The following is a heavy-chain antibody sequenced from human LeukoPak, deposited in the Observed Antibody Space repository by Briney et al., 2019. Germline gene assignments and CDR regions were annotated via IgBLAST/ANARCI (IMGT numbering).Heavy chain of an antibody. J-gene: IGHJ5*02. CDR3: ARQTPGIAVAGGLHWFDP. V-gene: IGHV5-51*01. CDR2: IYPGDSDT. D-gene: IGHD6-19*01. Sequence: GESLKISCKGSGYSFTSYWIGWVRQLPGKGLEWMGIIYPGDSDTRYSPSFQGQVTISADKSISTAYLQWSSLKASDTAMYYCARQTPGIAVAGGLHWFDPWGQGTLVTVSS. CDR1: GYSFTSYW.